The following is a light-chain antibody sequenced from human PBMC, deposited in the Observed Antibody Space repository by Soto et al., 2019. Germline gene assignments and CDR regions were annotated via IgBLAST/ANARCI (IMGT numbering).Light chain of an antibody. CDR1: QSVSSN. CDR3: QQYNNWPQT. J-gene: IGKJ1*01. CDR2: GAS. V-gene: IGKV3-15*01. Sequence: EIVMTQSPATLSVSPGVRATLSCRASQSVSSNLAWYQQKPGQAPRLLIYGASTRATGIPARFSGSGSGTDFTLTISSLQSEDFAVYYCQQYNNWPQTFGQGTKVEIK.